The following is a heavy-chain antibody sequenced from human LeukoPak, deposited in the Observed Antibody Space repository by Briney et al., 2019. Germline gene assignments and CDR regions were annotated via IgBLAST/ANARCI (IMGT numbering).Heavy chain of an antibody. CDR2: TYYRSNWYN. V-gene: IGHV6-1*01. CDR3: AKSGSWYAATFDY. J-gene: IGHJ4*02. D-gene: IGHD6-13*01. Sequence: SQNLSLTCAISGDSVSSDSAAWNWIRQSPSRGLEWLGRTYYRSNWYNDYAVSVKSRITINPDTSKNQFSLQLNSVTPEDTAVCYCAKSGSWYAATFDYWGQGTLVTVSS. CDR1: GDSVSSDSAA.